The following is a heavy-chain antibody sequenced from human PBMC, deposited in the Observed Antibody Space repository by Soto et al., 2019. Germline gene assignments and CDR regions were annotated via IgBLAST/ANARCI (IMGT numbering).Heavy chain of an antibody. J-gene: IGHJ4*02. CDR3: ARGGQARIPAAGTPY. D-gene: IGHD6-13*01. CDR1: GYTFTSYD. Sequence: QVQLVQSGAEVKKPGASVKVSCKASGYTFTSYDINWVRQATGQGLEWMGWMNPNSDNPGYAQKFQGRVTMTRNTSISTAYMELSSLSSEDTAVYYCARGGQARIPAAGTPYWGQGTLVTVSS. CDR2: MNPNSDNP. V-gene: IGHV1-8*01.